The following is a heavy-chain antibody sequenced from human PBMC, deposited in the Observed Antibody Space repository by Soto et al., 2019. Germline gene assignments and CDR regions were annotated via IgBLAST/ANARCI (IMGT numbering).Heavy chain of an antibody. CDR1: GYMFVTYG. CDR2: ISAYNGNT. J-gene: IGHJ4*02. D-gene: IGHD3-10*01. CDR3: ARDLDGSGSYYTDY. V-gene: IGHV1-18*01. Sequence: ASVKVSCKASGYMFVTYGVNWVRQAPGQGLEWMGWISAYNGNTKCAQNLQGRVTMTTDASTSTAYMEMRSLRSDDTAVYYWARDLDGSGSYYTDYWGPGTLVTVYS.